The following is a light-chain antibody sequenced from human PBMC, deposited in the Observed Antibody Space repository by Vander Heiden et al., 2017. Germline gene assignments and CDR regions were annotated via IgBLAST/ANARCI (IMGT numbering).Light chain of an antibody. J-gene: IGKJ1*01. CDR2: AAS. V-gene: IGKV1-39*01. CDR1: QSISSH. CDR3: QQSYNTLWT. Sequence: IQMTQSPSSLSASVGDRVTITCRASQSISSHLNWYQQKPGKAPKLLIYAASNLQSGVPSRFSGSGSGTDFTLTISSLQPEDFTTYYCQQSYNTLWTFGQGTKVEIK.